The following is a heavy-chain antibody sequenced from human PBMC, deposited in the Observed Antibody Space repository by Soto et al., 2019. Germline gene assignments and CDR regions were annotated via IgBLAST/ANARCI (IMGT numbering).Heavy chain of an antibody. CDR3: ARDYKRCVIDACYSPSDY. CDR1: GDTFSTYT. CDR2: IIPAHDIT. D-gene: IGHD2-15*01. V-gene: IGHV1-69*08. J-gene: IGHJ4*02. Sequence: QVQLVQSGAEVKRPGSSVRVSCKTSGDTFSTYTFTWVRQAPGQGLEWLGRIIPAHDITNYAQNFQGRVTNTADKSTNTAYMELSSLRSEDTAIYYCARDYKRCVIDACYSPSDYWGQGTLVTVSS.